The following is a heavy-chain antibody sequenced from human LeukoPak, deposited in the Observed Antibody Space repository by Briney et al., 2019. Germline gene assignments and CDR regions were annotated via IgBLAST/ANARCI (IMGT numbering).Heavy chain of an antibody. D-gene: IGHD6-13*01. CDR1: GGSISSYY. Sequence: SETLSLTCTVSGGSISSYYWSWIRQPPGKGLEWIGYIYTSGSTNYNPSLKSRVTISVDTSKNQFSLKLSSVTAADTAVYYCARTQSSSNLPNWFDPWGQGTLVTVSS. V-gene: IGHV4-4*09. CDR2: IYTSGST. CDR3: ARTQSSSNLPNWFDP. J-gene: IGHJ5*02.